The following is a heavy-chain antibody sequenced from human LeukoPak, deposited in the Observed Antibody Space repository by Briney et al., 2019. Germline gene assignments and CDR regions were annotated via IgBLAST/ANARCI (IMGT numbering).Heavy chain of an antibody. CDR3: ARDHPMVRGVIGDY. V-gene: IGHV4-30-4*01. J-gene: IGHJ4*02. Sequence: SETLSLTCTVSGGSISSGDYYWSWIRQPPGKGLEWIGYIYYSGSTYYNPSLKSRVTISVDTSKNQFSLKLSSVTAADTAVYYCARDHPMVRGVIGDYWGQGTLVTVSS. CDR1: GGSISSGDYY. CDR2: IYYSGST. D-gene: IGHD3-10*01.